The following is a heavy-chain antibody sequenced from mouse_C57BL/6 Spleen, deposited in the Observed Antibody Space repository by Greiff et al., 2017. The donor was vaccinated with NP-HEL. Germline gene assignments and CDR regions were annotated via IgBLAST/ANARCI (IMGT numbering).Heavy chain of an antibody. CDR2: IDPSDSET. Sequence: QVQLQQPGAELVRPGSSVKLSCKASGYTFTSYWMHWVKQRPIQGLEWIGNIDPSDSETHYTQKFKDKATLTVAKSSSTAYMQLSSLTSEDSAVYYWSGSDYYGSSYYYWGQGTTLTVAS. CDR1: GYTFTSYW. V-gene: IGHV1-52*01. CDR3: SGSDYYGSSYYY. J-gene: IGHJ2*01. D-gene: IGHD1-1*01.